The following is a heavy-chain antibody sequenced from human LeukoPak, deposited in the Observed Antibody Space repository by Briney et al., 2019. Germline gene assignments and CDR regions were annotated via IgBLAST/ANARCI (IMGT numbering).Heavy chain of an antibody. CDR1: GYTFTTYD. CDR2: INPNSGGT. Sequence: ASVKVSFKASGYTFTTYDINWVRQATGQGLEWMGRINPNSGGTNYAQKFQGTVTMTRDTSISTAYMELSRLRSDDTAVYYCARASRDGYSDDAFDIWGQGTMVTVSS. D-gene: IGHD5-24*01. CDR3: ARASRDGYSDDAFDI. V-gene: IGHV1-2*06. J-gene: IGHJ3*02.